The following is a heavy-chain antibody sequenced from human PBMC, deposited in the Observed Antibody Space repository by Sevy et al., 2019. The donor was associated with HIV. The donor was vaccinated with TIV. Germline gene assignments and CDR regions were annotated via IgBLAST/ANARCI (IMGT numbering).Heavy chain of an antibody. CDR3: ARVGYCRGGTCFSGFYYAMDV. Sequence: GGSLRLSCAVSGFTLTNEFFSWVRQAPGKGLEWVAVVYSGGATYYADSVKGRFTISRVKSKGTLYLQMKSLRAEDTAVYYCARVGYCRGGTCFSGFYYAMDVWGQGTTVTVSS. CDR2: VYSGGAT. J-gene: IGHJ6*02. V-gene: IGHV3-53*01. D-gene: IGHD2-15*01. CDR1: GFTLTNEF.